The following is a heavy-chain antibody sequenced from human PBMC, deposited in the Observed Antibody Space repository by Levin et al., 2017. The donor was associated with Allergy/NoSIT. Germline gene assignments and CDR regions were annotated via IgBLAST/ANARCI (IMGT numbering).Heavy chain of an antibody. V-gene: IGHV3-30-3*01. CDR2: ISYDGSNK. J-gene: IGHJ3*02. Sequence: GESLKISSAASGFTFSSYTMHWVRQAPGKGLEWVTVISYDGSNKYYADSVKGRFTISRDNSKNTVYLQMNSLRAEDTAVYYCARGERGYSYGSDAFDIWGQGTMVTVSS. CDR3: ARGERGYSYGSDAFDI. D-gene: IGHD5-18*01. CDR1: GFTFSSYT.